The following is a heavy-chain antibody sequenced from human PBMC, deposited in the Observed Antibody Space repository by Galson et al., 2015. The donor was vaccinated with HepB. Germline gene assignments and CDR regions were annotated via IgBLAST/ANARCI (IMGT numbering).Heavy chain of an antibody. CDR1: GGSFSGYY. V-gene: IGHV4-34*01. CDR2: INHSGST. J-gene: IGHJ4*02. Sequence: QVQLQESGPGLVKPSETLSLTCAVYGGSFSGYYWSWIRQPPGKGLEWIGEINHSGSTNYNPSLKSRVTISVDTSKNQFSLKLSSVTAADTAVYYCARAVQLWLRADYYFDYWGQGTLVTVSS. CDR3: ARAVQLWLRADYYFDY. D-gene: IGHD5-18*01.